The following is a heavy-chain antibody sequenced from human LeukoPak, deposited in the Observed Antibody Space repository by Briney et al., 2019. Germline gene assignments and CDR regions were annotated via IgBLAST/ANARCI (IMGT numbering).Heavy chain of an antibody. CDR2: ISWNSGSI. V-gene: IGHV3-9*03. CDR3: AKDIASSYYYYYMDV. J-gene: IGHJ6*03. CDR1: GFTFDEYA. Sequence: GGSLRLSCAASGFTFDEYAMHWVRRAPGKGLEWVSGISWNSGSIGYADSVKGRFTISRDNAKNSLYLQMNSLRAEDMALYYCAKDIASSYYYYYMDVWGKGTTVSVSS. D-gene: IGHD6-6*01.